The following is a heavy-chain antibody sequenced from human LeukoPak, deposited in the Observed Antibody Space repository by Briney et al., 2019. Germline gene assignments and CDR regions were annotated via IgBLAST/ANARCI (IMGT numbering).Heavy chain of an antibody. CDR1: GGSISTYY. V-gene: IGHV4-59*08. J-gene: IGHJ6*02. Sequence: SETLSLTCTVSGGSISTYYWSWIPQPPGKGLECIGYIYYSGSTNYNPSLKSRVTISVDTLKGRFSPTRSSVTATDTAVYYWARHMVVVSSNRHDDHYYGMDVWGQGTTVTVSS. CDR3: ARHMVVVSSNRHDDHYYGMDV. CDR2: IYYSGST. D-gene: IGHD2-2*01.